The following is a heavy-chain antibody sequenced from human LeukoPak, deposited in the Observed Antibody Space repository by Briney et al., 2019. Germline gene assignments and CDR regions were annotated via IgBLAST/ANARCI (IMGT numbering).Heavy chain of an antibody. D-gene: IGHD2-2*02. CDR3: ARALGYCSSTSCYIDY. J-gene: IGHJ4*02. V-gene: IGHV4-34*01. Sequence: SETLSLTCAVYGGSFSGYYWSWIRQPPGKGLEWIGEINHSGSTNYNPSLKGRVTISVDTSKNQFSLKLSSVTAADTAVYYCARALGYCSSTSCYIDYWGQGTLVTVSS. CDR2: INHSGST. CDR1: GGSFSGYY.